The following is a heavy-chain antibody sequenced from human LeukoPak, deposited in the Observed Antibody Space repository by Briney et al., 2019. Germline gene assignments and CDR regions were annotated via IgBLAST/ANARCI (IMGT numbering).Heavy chain of an antibody. Sequence: ASVKVSCKASGYTFTSYAMHWVRQAPGQRLEWMGWINAGNGNTKYSQEFQGRVTITRDTSASTAYMELSSLRSEDMAAYYCAREGYYDSSGDFDYWGQGTLVTVSS. CDR2: INAGNGNT. CDR3: AREGYYDSSGDFDY. D-gene: IGHD3-22*01. V-gene: IGHV1-3*03. CDR1: GYTFTSYA. J-gene: IGHJ4*02.